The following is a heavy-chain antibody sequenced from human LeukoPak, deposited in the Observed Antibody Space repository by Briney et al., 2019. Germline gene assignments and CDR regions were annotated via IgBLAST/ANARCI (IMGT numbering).Heavy chain of an antibody. V-gene: IGHV3-20*04. D-gene: IGHD6-13*01. CDR1: GFTFDDYG. J-gene: IGHJ5*02. CDR3: AGSPGIANWFDP. Sequence: GGSLRLSCAASGFTFDDYGMSWVRQAPGKGLEWVSGINWNGGSTGYADSVKGRFTISRDNAKNSLYLQMNSLRAEDTALYYCAGSPGIANWFDPWGQGTLVTVSS. CDR2: INWNGGST.